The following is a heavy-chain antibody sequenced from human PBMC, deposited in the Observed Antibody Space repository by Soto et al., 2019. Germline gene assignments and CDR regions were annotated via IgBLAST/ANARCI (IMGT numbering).Heavy chain of an antibody. D-gene: IGHD3-22*01. V-gene: IGHV3-30-3*01. CDR1: GFTFISYA. CDR2: ISYDGSNK. CDR3: ARDIVVADLTDAFDI. Sequence: QVQLVESGGGVVQPGRSLRLSCAASGFTFISYAMHWVRQAPGKGLEWVAVISYDGSNKYYADSVKGRFTISRDNSKNTLYLQMNSLRAEDTAVYYCARDIVVADLTDAFDIWGQGTMVTVSS. J-gene: IGHJ3*02.